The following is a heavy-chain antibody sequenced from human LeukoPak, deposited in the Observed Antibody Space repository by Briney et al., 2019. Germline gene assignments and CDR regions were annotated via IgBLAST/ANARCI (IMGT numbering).Heavy chain of an antibody. CDR3: AKAFGGYDYFDY. Sequence: GGSLRLSCAASGFTFSNYGMHWVRQAPGKGLEWVGFIRYDGSDKYYADSVKGRFTMSRDNSKNTLYLQMKSLRAEDTAVYYCAKAFGGYDYFDYWGQGTLVTVSS. CDR2: IRYDGSDK. J-gene: IGHJ4*02. V-gene: IGHV3-30*02. CDR1: GFTFSNYG. D-gene: IGHD5-12*01.